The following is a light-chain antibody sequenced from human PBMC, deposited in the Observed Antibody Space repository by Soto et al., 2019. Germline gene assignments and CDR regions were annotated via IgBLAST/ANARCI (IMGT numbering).Light chain of an antibody. J-gene: IGKJ1*01. CDR2: HAS. CDR3: QQYNQWPPWT. CDR1: QTVATN. V-gene: IGKV3D-15*01. Sequence: EIVLTQSPATLSVSPGERGTLSCRASQTVATNLAWYQQKPGQAPRLLXYHASTRATGIPARFSGSGSGTEFTLTISSLQSEDFAVYYCQQYNQWPPWTFGQGTKVDIK.